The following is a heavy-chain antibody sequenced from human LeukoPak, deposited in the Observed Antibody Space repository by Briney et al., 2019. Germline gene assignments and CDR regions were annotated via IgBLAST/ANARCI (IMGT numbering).Heavy chain of an antibody. CDR3: ARIGLTNWFDP. D-gene: IGHD2-2*03. Sequence: PSETLSLTCTVSGDSISTNYWRWIPQPPGKGLGWIGYIFDSGSTNYNPSLRSRVTISVDTSKNHFSLKLSSVTAADTAVYYCARIGLTNWFDPWGQGTLVTVSS. J-gene: IGHJ5*02. CDR1: GDSISTNY. CDR2: IFDSGST. V-gene: IGHV4-59*01.